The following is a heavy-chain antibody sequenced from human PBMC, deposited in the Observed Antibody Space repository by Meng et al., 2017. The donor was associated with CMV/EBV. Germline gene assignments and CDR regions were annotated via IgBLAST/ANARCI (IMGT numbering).Heavy chain of an antibody. V-gene: IGHV3-21*01. CDR1: GFTLSSYW. CDR2: ISSSSSYI. Sequence: GGSLRLSCAASGFTLSSYWMSWVRQAPGKGLEWVSSISSSSSYIYYADSVKGRFTISRDNAKNSLYLQMNSLRAEDTAVYYCASDCSSTSCSYYYYGMDVWGQGTTVTVSS. D-gene: IGHD2-2*01. CDR3: ASDCSSTSCSYYYYGMDV. J-gene: IGHJ6*02.